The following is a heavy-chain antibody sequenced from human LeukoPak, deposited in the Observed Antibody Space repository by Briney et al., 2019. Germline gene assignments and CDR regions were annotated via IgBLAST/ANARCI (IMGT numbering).Heavy chain of an antibody. J-gene: IGHJ4*02. Sequence: GRSLRLSXAASGFTFGSYGMHWVRQAPGKGLQWLAVIWNDGSNKYYADSVKGRFTVSRDNSKNTLYLQMNSLRAEGTAVYYCAKDRAAAGTDYFDYWGQGTLVTVSS. CDR2: IWNDGSNK. D-gene: IGHD6-13*01. V-gene: IGHV3-33*06. CDR3: AKDRAAAGTDYFDY. CDR1: GFTFGSYG.